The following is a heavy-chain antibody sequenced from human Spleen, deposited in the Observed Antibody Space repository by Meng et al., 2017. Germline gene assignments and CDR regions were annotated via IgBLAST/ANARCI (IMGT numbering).Heavy chain of an antibody. D-gene: IGHD3-3*01. CDR3: ARGNDVLRFLEWLPAAFGAFDI. CDR2: MNPNSGNT. V-gene: IGHV1-8*02. Sequence: ASVKVSCKASGYTFTSYGISWVRQAPGQGLEWMGWMNPNSGNTGYAQKFQGRVTMTRNTSISTAYMELSSLRSEDTAVYYCARGNDVLRFLEWLPAAFGAFDIWGQGTMVTVSS. J-gene: IGHJ3*02. CDR1: GYTFTSYG.